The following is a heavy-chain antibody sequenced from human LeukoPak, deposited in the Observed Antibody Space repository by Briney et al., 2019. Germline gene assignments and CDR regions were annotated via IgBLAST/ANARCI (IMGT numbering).Heavy chain of an antibody. CDR2: ISSSSSTI. CDR1: GFTFSSYS. V-gene: IGHV3-48*01. D-gene: IGHD6-13*01. Sequence: GGSLRLSCAASGFTFSSYSMNWVRQAPGKGLEWVSYISSSSSTIYYADSVKGRFTISRDNAKNSLYLQMNSLRAEDTAVYYCARKAAVGPLVAFDIWGQGTMVTVSS. CDR3: ARKAAVGPLVAFDI. J-gene: IGHJ3*02.